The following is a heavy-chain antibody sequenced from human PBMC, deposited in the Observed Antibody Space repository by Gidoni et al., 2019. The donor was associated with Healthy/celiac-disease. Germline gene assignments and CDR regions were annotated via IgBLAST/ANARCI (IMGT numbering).Heavy chain of an antibody. V-gene: IGHV1-24*01. CDR3: ATPLQIVVPGTLDYYYGMDV. Sequence: QVQLVQSGAEVKKPGASVKVSCKVSGYTLTELSMHWVRQAPGKGLEWMGGFDPEDGETIYAQKFQGRVTMTEDTSTDTAYMELSSLRSEDTAVYYCATPLQIVVPGTLDYYYGMDVWGQGTTVTVSS. D-gene: IGHD2-2*01. J-gene: IGHJ6*02. CDR1: GYTLTELS. CDR2: FDPEDGET.